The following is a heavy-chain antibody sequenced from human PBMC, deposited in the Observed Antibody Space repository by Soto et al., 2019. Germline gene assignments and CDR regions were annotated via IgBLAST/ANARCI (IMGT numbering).Heavy chain of an antibody. CDR2: ISYDGSNK. CDR1: GFTFSSYA. Sequence: GGALRLSCAASGFTFSSYAMHWVRQAPGKGLEWVAVISYDGSNKYYADSVKGRFTISRDNSKNTLYLQMNSLRAEDTAVYYCARDSGPGYSSSSRVYYYGMDVWGQGTTVPVSS. V-gene: IGHV3-30-3*01. J-gene: IGHJ6*02. CDR3: ARDSGPGYSSSSRVYYYGMDV. D-gene: IGHD6-6*01.